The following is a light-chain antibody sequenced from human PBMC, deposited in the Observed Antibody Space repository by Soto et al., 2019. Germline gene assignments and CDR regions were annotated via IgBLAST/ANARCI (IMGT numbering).Light chain of an antibody. V-gene: IGKV3-20*01. J-gene: IGKJ4*01. CDR1: QSFHTNY. CDR3: QHYDSSSRFN. CDR2: GAS. Sequence: EIVLTQSPGTLSLSPGERATLSCRARQSFHTNYLAWYQHRPGQAPRLLIYGASIRARGIPERFSGRGSYIDFTLTISRLEPEYSAVYYCQHYDSSSRFNFGAGTKMASK.